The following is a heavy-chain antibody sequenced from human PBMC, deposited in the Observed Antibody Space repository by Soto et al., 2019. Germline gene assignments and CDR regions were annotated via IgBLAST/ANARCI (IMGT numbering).Heavy chain of an antibody. CDR3: ARGVVGAPSWFDP. V-gene: IGHV3-48*02. CDR1: GFTFSSYS. J-gene: IGHJ5*02. D-gene: IGHD1-26*01. CDR2: ISSSSSTI. Sequence: EVQLVESGGGLVQPGGSLRLSCAASGFTFSSYSMNWVRQAPGKGLEWVSYISSSSSTIYYADSVKGRFTISRDNAKNSLCLQMNSLRDEDTAVYYCARGVVGAPSWFDPWGQGTLVTVSS.